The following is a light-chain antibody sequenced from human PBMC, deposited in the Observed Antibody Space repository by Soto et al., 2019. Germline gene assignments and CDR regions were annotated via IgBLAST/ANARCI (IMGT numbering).Light chain of an antibody. J-gene: IGKJ5*01. CDR2: DAY. Sequence: EVVSTQSPVTLSLAPCERATVSCRASQSFRGLLAWSQQKPGQAPRLLIYDAYNRATGIPPRFSGSGSGTDFTLTISSLEPEDSAVYYCQQRHVWPITFGQGTRLE. V-gene: IGKV3-11*01. CDR3: QQRHVWPIT. CDR1: QSFRGL.